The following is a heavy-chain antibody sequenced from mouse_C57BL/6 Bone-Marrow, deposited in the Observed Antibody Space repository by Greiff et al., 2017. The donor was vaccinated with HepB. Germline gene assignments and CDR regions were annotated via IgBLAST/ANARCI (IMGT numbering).Heavy chain of an antibody. CDR2: ISSGGSYT. D-gene: IGHD1-1*01. Sequence: EVQRVESGGDLVKPGGSLKLSCAASGFTFSSYGMSWVRQTPDKRLEWVATISSGGSYTYYPDSVKGRFTISRDNAKNTLYLQMSSLKSEDTAMYYCARLGFYYYGSSWFAYWGQGTLVTVSA. CDR3: ARLGFYYYGSSWFAY. J-gene: IGHJ3*01. CDR1: GFTFSSYG. V-gene: IGHV5-6*01.